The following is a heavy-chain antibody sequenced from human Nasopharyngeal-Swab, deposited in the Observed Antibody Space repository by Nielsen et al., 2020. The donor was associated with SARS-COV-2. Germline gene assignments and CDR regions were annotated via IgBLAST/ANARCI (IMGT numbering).Heavy chain of an antibody. V-gene: IGHV3-30*03. D-gene: IGHD1-1*01. CDR2: ISHDGRFE. CDR3: ARWNEEGARGYKGMDV. Sequence: WIRQPPGKGLEWVTIISHDGRFESYANSVKGRFTISRDTSKNTLSLQMSSLRPEDTAAYYCARWNEEGARGYKGMDVWGQGTTVTVSS. J-gene: IGHJ6*02.